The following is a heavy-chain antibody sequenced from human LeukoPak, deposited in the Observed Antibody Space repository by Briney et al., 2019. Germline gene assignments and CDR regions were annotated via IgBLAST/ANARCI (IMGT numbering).Heavy chain of an antibody. CDR2: INPNSGGT. J-gene: IGHJ4*02. Sequence: ASVKVSCKASGYTFSSYYMHWVRQAPGQGLEWMGWINPNSGGTNYAQKFQGRVTMTRDTSISTAYMELSRLRSDDTAVYYCARGHVEMATISPQGVDYWGQGTLVTVSS. CDR3: ARGHVEMATISPQGVDY. D-gene: IGHD5-24*01. CDR1: GYTFSSYY. V-gene: IGHV1-2*02.